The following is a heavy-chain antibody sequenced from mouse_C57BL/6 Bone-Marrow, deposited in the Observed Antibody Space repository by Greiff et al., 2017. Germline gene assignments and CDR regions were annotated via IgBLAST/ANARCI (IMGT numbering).Heavy chain of an antibody. J-gene: IGHJ1*03. CDR2: IDPEDGGT. CDR1: GFNFNDYY. Sequence: VQLKQSGAELVKPGASVKLSCTASGFNFNDYYMHWVKQRTEQSLEWIGRIDPEDGGTKYAPKFQGKATITVDTSSSTAYLQLRSLTSEDTAVYYCARITTGFDVWGTGTTVTVSA. D-gene: IGHD1-1*01. V-gene: IGHV14-2*01. CDR3: ARITTGFDV.